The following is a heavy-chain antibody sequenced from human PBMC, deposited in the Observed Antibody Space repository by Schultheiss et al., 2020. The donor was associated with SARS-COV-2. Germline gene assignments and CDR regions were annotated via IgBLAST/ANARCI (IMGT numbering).Heavy chain of an antibody. D-gene: IGHD5-12*01. J-gene: IGHJ4*02. CDR1: GYTFTSYV. CDR3: ALPRGGYIGR. Sequence: SVKVSCKASGYTFTSYVISWVRQAPGQGLEWMGGIIPIFGTANYAQKFHGRVTITADESTSTAYMELSSLRSEDTAVYYCALPRGGYIGRWGQGTLVTVSS. V-gene: IGHV1-69*13. CDR2: IIPIFGTA.